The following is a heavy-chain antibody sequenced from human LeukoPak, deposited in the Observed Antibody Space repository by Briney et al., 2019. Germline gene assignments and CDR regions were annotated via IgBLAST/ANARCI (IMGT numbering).Heavy chain of an antibody. V-gene: IGHV4-59*01. D-gene: IGHD6-6*01. CDR3: ARFGTSSSRFFDQ. Sequence: SETLSLTCTVSGGSISNNYWNWIRLPPGKGLEWIGYIYYTGSTHYNPSLKSRVTIALDTSKNQFSLKLNSVTAADTAVYYCARFGTSSSRFFDQWGQGTLVTVSS. CDR1: GGSISNNY. CDR2: IYYTGST. J-gene: IGHJ4*02.